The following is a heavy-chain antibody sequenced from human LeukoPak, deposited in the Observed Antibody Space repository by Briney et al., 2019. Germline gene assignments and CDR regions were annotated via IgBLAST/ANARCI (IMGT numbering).Heavy chain of an antibody. Sequence: GGSLRLSCAASGFTFSSYSMNWVRQAPGKGLEWVSYITRSSSTIHYRDSVKGRFTISRDNAKNSLYLQMNSLRDEDTAVYYSVRDPDALDYWGQGTLVTVSS. V-gene: IGHV3-48*02. CDR1: GFTFSSYS. J-gene: IGHJ4*02. CDR2: ITRSSSTI. CDR3: VRDPDALDY.